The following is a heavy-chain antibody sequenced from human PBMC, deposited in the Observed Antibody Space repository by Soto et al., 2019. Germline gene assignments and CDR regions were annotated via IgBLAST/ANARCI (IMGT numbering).Heavy chain of an antibody. CDR3: ARQIYGPDTGPNFKYYLDT. V-gene: IGHV5-10-1*01. D-gene: IGHD5-18*01. CDR2: IDPSDSQT. Sequence: GEPKKISRKGSGYRSADYWVTRLRHKQGKGLEWMGRIDPSDSQTYYSPSFRGHVTISVTKSITTVFLQWSSLRASDTPPYYCARQIYGPDTGPNFKYYLDTRGQRTPGTVSS. J-gene: IGHJ4*02. CDR1: GYRSADYW.